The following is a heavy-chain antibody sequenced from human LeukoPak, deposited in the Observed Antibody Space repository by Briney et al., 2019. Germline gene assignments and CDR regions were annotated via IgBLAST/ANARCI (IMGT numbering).Heavy chain of an antibody. CDR3: ARVIGKELYGDAVDY. D-gene: IGHD4-17*01. CDR2: MNPNSGNT. Sequence: ASVKVSCKASGYTFTGYYMHWVRQAPGQGLEWMGWMNPNSGNTGYAQKFQGRVTMTRNTSISTAYMELSSLRSEDTAVYYCARVIGKELYGDAVDYWGQGTLVTVSS. J-gene: IGHJ4*02. CDR1: GYTFTGYY. V-gene: IGHV1-8*02.